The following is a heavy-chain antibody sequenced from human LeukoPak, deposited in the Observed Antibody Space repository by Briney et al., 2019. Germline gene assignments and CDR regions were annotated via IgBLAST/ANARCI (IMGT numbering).Heavy chain of an antibody. Sequence: SSETLSLTCAVYGGSFSGYYWSWIRQPPGKGLEWIGEINHSGSTNYNPSLKSGVTISVDTSKNQFSLKLSSVTAADTAVYYCARRTLAAAGDYWGQGTLVTVSS. CDR3: ARRTLAAAGDY. J-gene: IGHJ4*02. CDR1: GGSFSGYY. V-gene: IGHV4-34*01. CDR2: INHSGST. D-gene: IGHD6-13*01.